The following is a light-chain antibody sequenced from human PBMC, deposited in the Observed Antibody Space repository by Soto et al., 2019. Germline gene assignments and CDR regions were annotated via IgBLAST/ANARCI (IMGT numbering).Light chain of an antibody. Sequence: EIVMTQSPPPLSVSPGEKAPLSCRASQSVSSNLAWYQQKPGQAPRLLIYGASTRATGIPARFSGSGSGTEFTLTISSLQSEDFAVYYCQQYNNWPRTFGQGTKV. CDR1: QSVSSN. CDR3: QQYNNWPRT. V-gene: IGKV3-15*01. CDR2: GAS. J-gene: IGKJ1*01.